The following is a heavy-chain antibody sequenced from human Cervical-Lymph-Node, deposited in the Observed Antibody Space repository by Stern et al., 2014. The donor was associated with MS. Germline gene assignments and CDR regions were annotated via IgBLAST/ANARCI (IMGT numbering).Heavy chain of an antibody. CDR1: GFTFTSSA. V-gene: IGHV1-58*01. D-gene: IGHD3-22*01. CDR2: IVVGSGNT. J-gene: IGHJ3*02. CDR3: AAIRDYYDSSGYDAFDI. Sequence: QMQLVQSGPEVKKPGTSVKVSCKASGFTFTSSAVQWVRQARGQRLEGIGWIVVGSGNTNYAQKFQERVTITRDMSTSTAYMELSSLRSEDTAVYYCAAIRDYYDSSGYDAFDIWGQGTMVTVSS.